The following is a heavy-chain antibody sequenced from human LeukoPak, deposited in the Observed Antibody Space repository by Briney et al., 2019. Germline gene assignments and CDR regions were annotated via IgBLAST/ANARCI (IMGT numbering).Heavy chain of an antibody. CDR3: ARDPELLWFGELSMGDY. CDR1: GYTFTSYA. CDR2: INAGNGNT. J-gene: IGHJ4*02. Sequence: ASVTVSCKASGYTFTSYAMHWVRQAPGQRLEWMGWINAGNGNTKYSQKFQGRVTITRDTSASTAYMELSSLRSEDTAVYYCARDPELLWFGELSMGDYWGQGTLVTVSS. V-gene: IGHV1-3*01. D-gene: IGHD3-10*01.